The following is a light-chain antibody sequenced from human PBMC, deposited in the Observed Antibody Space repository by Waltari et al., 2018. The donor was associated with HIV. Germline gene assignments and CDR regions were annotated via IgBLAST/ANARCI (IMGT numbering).Light chain of an antibody. Sequence: QSVLTQPPSASGTPGQRVTISCSGSSSNIGRNYVYWYQQLPGTAPKLLIYRNNQRPSGVADRFSGSKSGTSASLAISGLRSEDEADYYCAAWDDSLSGLHVVFGGGTKVTVL. J-gene: IGLJ2*01. CDR2: RNN. CDR1: SSNIGRNY. CDR3: AAWDDSLSGLHVV. V-gene: IGLV1-47*01.